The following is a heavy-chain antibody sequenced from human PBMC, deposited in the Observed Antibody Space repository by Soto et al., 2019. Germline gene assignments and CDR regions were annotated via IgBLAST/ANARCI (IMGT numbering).Heavy chain of an antibody. CDR3: TSARYAYFDY. V-gene: IGHV4-30-4*01. D-gene: IGHD1-1*01. Sequence: SETLSLTCTISGGSFSNDDYYWGWIRQPPGKGLEWIGYIYYSGSTNSNPSLKSRVTQSVDTSKKQFSLTLRSVTAADTAVYYCTSARYAYFDYWGQGTLVTVSS. J-gene: IGHJ4*02. CDR2: IYYSGST. CDR1: GGSFSNDDYY.